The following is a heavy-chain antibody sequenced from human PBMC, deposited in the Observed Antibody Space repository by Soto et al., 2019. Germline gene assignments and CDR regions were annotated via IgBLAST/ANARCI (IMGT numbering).Heavy chain of an antibody. CDR1: GFTFSSYA. D-gene: IGHD3-3*01. V-gene: IGHV3-23*01. Sequence: GGSLRLSCAASGFTFSSYAMSWVRQAPGKGLEWVSAISGSGGSTYYADSVKGRFTISRDNSKNTLYLQMNSLRAEDTAVYYCAKLSPPLYDFWSGYSTTGIYYGMDVWGQGTTVTVSS. J-gene: IGHJ6*02. CDR2: ISGSGGST. CDR3: AKLSPPLYDFWSGYSTTGIYYGMDV.